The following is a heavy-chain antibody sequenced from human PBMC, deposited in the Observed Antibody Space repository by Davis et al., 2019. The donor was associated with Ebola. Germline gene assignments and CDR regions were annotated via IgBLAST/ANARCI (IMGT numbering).Heavy chain of an antibody. D-gene: IGHD2-2*01. CDR2: MNPISGNT. V-gene: IGHV1-8*01. CDR1: GYTFTSYD. CDR3: ARYVVVVGNWFDP. Sequence: ASVKVSCKASGYTFTSYDINWVRQATGQGLEWMGWMNPISGNTEYAQKFQVRVTMTRNTSPNTAYMELSSLRSDDTAVYYCARYVVVVGNWFDPWGQGTLVTVSS. J-gene: IGHJ5*02.